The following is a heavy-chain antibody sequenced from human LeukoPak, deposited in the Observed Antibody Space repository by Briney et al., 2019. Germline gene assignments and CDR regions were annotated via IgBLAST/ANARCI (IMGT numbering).Heavy chain of an antibody. CDR2: AYNGNT. J-gene: IGHJ4*02. D-gene: IGHD3-10*01. V-gene: IGHV1-18*01. CDR1: GFTFTSYG. CDR3: ARFYYASGTYYRF. Sequence: ASVKVSCKASGFTFTSYGISWVRQAPGQGLEWMGAYNGNTNYAQKLQGRITMTTDTSTNTAYMELTSLRSDDTAVYCCARFYYASGTYYRFWGQGTLVTVSS.